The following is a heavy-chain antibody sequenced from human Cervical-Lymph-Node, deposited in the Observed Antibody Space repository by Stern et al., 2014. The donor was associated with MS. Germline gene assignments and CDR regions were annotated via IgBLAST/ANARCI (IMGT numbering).Heavy chain of an antibody. CDR1: GDTFTSHY. Sequence: VQLVESGAEVTRPGASVKVSCKASGDTFTSHYMHWVRQAPGQGLEWMGIINPSGDGTTYAQKFQGRLTMTRDTPTSTAYMELSSLASEDTAVYYYTRPLAGTTLLFDSWGQGTLVTVSS. CDR2: INPSGDGT. CDR3: TRPLAGTTLLFDS. J-gene: IGHJ4*02. D-gene: IGHD1-1*01. V-gene: IGHV1-46*03.